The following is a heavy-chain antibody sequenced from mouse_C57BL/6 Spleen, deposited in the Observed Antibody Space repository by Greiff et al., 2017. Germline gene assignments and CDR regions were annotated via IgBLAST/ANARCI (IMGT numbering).Heavy chain of an antibody. V-gene: IGHV1-54*01. CDR3: SRASGTYFDY. CDR2: INPGSGGT. Sequence: VQLQQSGAELVRPGTSVKVSCKASGYAFTNYLIEWVKQRPGQGLEWIGVINPGSGGTNYNEKFKGKATLTADKSASTAYMQLSSLTSGDSAVYFYSRASGTYFDYWGQGTTLTVSS. J-gene: IGHJ2*01. D-gene: IGHD3-1*01. CDR1: GYAFTNYL.